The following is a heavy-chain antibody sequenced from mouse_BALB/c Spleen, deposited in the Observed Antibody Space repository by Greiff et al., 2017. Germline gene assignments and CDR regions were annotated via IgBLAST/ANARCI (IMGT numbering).Heavy chain of an antibody. J-gene: IGHJ4*01. Sequence: VKVVESGPGLVQPSQSLSITCTVSGFSLTSYGVHWVRQSPGKGLEWLGVIWSGGSTDYNAAFISRLSISKDNSKSQVFFKMNSLQANDTAIYYCARNGQVRRYYAMDYWGQGTSVTVSS. D-gene: IGHD2-14*01. CDR2: IWSGGST. CDR3: ARNGQVRRYYAMDY. CDR1: GFSLTSYG. V-gene: IGHV2-2*02.